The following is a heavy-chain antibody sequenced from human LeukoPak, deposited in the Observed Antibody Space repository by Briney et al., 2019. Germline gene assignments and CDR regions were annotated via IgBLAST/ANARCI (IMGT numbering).Heavy chain of an antibody. CDR3: ARVPGYSSDWHE. CDR1: GGSISSGGYY. V-gene: IGHV4-31*03. CDR2: IFYGGNT. D-gene: IGHD6-25*01. Sequence: TPSETLSLTCTVSGGSISSGGYYWSWIRQHPGKGLEWIGYIFYGGNTYYNPSLKSRATISVDTSKNQFSLKLSSVTAADTAVYYCARVPGYSSDWHEWGQGTLVTVSS. J-gene: IGHJ4*02.